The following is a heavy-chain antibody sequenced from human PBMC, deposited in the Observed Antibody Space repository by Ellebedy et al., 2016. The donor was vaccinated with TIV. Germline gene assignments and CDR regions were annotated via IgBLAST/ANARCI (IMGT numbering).Heavy chain of an antibody. V-gene: IGHV3-66*01. CDR2: IYTDERT. CDR3: AKDRYYGSGSYSDY. CDR1: EFTVTYNY. Sequence: GESLKISCAASEFTVTYNYMNWVRQAPGKGPEWVSGIYTDERTYYADSVKGRFTISRDNSKNTLYLQMNSLRAEDTAVYYCAKDRYYGSGSYSDYWGQGTLVTVSS. J-gene: IGHJ4*02. D-gene: IGHD3-10*01.